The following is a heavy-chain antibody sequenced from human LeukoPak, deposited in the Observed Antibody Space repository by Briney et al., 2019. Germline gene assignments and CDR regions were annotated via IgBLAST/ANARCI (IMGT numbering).Heavy chain of an antibody. CDR3: ARVLSGDYHRGDYWYFDL. V-gene: IGHV1-46*01. D-gene: IGHD4-17*01. CDR2: INPSGGST. Sequence: ASVKVSCKASGYTFTSYYMHWVRQAPGHGLEWMGIINPSGGSTSYAQKFQGRVTMTTDTSTSTVYMELSSLRSEDTAVYYCARVLSGDYHRGDYWYFDLWGRGTLVTVSS. J-gene: IGHJ2*01. CDR1: GYTFTSYY.